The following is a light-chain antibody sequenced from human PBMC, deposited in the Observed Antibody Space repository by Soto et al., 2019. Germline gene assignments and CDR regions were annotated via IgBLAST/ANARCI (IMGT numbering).Light chain of an antibody. CDR3: QQRSNWPPEYT. Sequence: EVVLTQSPGTLSLSPGERVTLSCRASQSVASSYLAWYQQKPGRAPRLLFYSASSRATGIPDRFSGSGSGTDFTLTISSLEPEDSAVYYCQQRSNWPPEYTFGQGTKLEIK. J-gene: IGKJ2*01. CDR2: SAS. CDR1: QSVASSY. V-gene: IGKV3D-20*02.